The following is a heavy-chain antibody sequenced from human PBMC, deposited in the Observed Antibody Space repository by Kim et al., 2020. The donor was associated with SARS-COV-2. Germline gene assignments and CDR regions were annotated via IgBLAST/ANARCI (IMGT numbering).Heavy chain of an antibody. J-gene: IGHJ6*02. CDR3: ARGAAAGTPNYDYGMDV. V-gene: IGHV3-48*02. D-gene: IGHD6-13*01. Sequence: VGGRFTISRDNAKNSLFLQMNSLRDEDTAVYYCARGAAAGTPNYDYGMDVWGQGTTVTVSS.